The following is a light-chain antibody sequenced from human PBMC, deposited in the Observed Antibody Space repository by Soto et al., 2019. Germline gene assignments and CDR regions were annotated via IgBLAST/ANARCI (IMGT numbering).Light chain of an antibody. CDR3: QQYNSWGT. V-gene: IGKV1-5*01. J-gene: IGKJ2*01. Sequence: DIRMTQSPSTLSASVGDRVTITCRASQSISSWLAWYQQKPGKAPKLLIYDASSLESGVPSRFSGSGSGTEFTLTISSLQPDDFATYYCQQYNSWGTFGQGTKLEIK. CDR1: QSISSW. CDR2: DAS.